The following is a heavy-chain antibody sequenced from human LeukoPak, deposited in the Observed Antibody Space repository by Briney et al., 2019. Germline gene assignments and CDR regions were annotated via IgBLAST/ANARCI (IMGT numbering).Heavy chain of an antibody. J-gene: IGHJ4*02. D-gene: IGHD6-13*01. CDR2: THYSGST. CDR3: ARGAAGTVPFDY. CDR1: GGSISSYY. V-gene: IGHV4-59*08. Sequence: SETLSLTCAVSGGSISSYYWSWIRQPPGKGLEWIGYTHYSGSTDYKPSLKTRVTISVDTSKNQFSLKLSSVTAADTAVYYCARGAAGTVPFDYWGQGTLVTVSS.